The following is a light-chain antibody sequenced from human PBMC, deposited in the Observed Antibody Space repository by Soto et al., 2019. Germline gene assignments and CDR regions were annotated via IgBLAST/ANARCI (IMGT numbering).Light chain of an antibody. J-gene: IGLJ2*01. Sequence: QPVLTQPASVSGSPGQSITISCTGTSSDVGSYNLVSWYQQHPGKAPKLTIYEGSKRPSGVSNRFSGSKSGNTASLTISGLQAEDEADYYCCSYAGSSTFVVFGGGTKLTVL. CDR3: CSYAGSSTFVV. CDR2: EGS. V-gene: IGLV2-23*03. CDR1: SSDVGSYNL.